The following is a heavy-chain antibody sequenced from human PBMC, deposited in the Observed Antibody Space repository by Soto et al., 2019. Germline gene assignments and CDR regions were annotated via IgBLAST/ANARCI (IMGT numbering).Heavy chain of an antibody. V-gene: IGHV1-69*02. D-gene: IGHD2-15*01. J-gene: IGHJ4*02. CDR2: IIPILGIA. Sequence: SVKVSCKASGGTFSSYTISWVRQAPGQGLEWMGRIIPILGIANYAQKFQGRVTITADKSTSTAYMELSSLRSEDTAVYYCARQYCSGGSCRDYWGQGTLVTVSS. CDR3: ARQYCSGGSCRDY. CDR1: GGTFSSYT.